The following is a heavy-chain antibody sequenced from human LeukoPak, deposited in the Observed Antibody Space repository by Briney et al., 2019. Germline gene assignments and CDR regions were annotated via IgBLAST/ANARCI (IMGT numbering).Heavy chain of an antibody. J-gene: IGHJ4*02. CDR3: ARFDPSGWYPFDY. CDR2: INAGNGNT. D-gene: IGHD6-19*01. Sequence: ASVKVSCKASGYTFTSYAMHWVRQAPGQRLEWMGWINAGNGNTKYSQKFQGRVTITRDTSTSTVYMELSSLRSEDTAVYYCARFDPSGWYPFDYWGQGTLVTVSS. CDR1: GYTFTSYA. V-gene: IGHV1-3*01.